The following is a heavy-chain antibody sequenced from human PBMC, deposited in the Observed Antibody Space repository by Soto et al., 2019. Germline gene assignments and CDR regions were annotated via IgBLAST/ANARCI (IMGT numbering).Heavy chain of an antibody. CDR1: GFSFSSYG. CDR3: AKVARYCSSISCDDECFQH. J-gene: IGHJ1*01. D-gene: IGHD2-2*01. V-gene: IGHV3-30*18. Sequence: QVQLVESGGGVVQPGRSLRLSCAASGFSFSSYGMHWVSQAPGKGLEWVAVISYDGSNKYYADSVKGRFSIPRDNSKNPLYLQMTRRRAEDTAIYYFAKVARYCSSISCDDECFQHWGQGTLVTVSS. CDR2: ISYDGSNK.